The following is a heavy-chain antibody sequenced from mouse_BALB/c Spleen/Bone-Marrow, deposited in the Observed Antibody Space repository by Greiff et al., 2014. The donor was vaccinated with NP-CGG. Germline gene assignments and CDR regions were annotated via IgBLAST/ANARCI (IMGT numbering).Heavy chain of an antibody. CDR1: GYAFTNYL. Sequence: LVESGAELVRPGTSVKVSCKASGYAFTNYLIEWVKQRPGQGLEWIGVINPGSGGTNYNEEFKGKATLTADKSSSTAYMQLSSLTSDDSAVYFCARWDYAMDYWGQGTSVTVSS. CDR3: ARWDYAMDY. J-gene: IGHJ4*01. CDR2: INPGSGGT. V-gene: IGHV1-54*01.